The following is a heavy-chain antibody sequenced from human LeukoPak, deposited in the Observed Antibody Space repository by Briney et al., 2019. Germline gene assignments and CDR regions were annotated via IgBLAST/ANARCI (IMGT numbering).Heavy chain of an antibody. J-gene: IGHJ6*03. V-gene: IGHV4-61*02. Sequence: SQTLSLTCTVSGGSMSSNSYYWSWIRQPAGKGLEWIGRIYTSGSTNYNPSLKSRVTMLVDTSKNQFSLKLSSVTAADTAVYYCARVEEGYGSGRRANYYYYYMDVWGKGTTVTISS. CDR2: IYTSGST. CDR1: GGSMSSNSYY. D-gene: IGHD3-10*01. CDR3: ARVEEGYGSGRRANYYYYYMDV.